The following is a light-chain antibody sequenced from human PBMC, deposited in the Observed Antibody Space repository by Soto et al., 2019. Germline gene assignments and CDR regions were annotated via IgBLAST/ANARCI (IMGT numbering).Light chain of an antibody. Sequence: DIQMTQSPSSLSASVGDRVTITCQASQDINNYLNWLQQKPGEAPKVLIYDASTLETGVPSRFSGRRSGTDFTFTINSLQPEDFATYYCQQYDNLPPYTFGQGTKLEIK. CDR2: DAS. J-gene: IGKJ2*01. V-gene: IGKV1-33*01. CDR1: QDINNY. CDR3: QQYDNLPPYT.